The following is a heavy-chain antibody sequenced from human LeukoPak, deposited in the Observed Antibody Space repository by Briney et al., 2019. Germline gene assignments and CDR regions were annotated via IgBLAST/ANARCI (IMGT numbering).Heavy chain of an antibody. CDR2: VSHDGSQQ. V-gene: IGHV3-30*18. CDR3: AKETDASSSYNFHY. J-gene: IGHJ4*02. CDR1: GFSLSNFG. D-gene: IGHD3-22*01. Sequence: PGGSLRLSCAASGFSLSNFGMHWVRQAPGKGLEWVAIVSHDGSQQFYADSVKGRFTISRDNSQNTLHLQMSSLRVEDTGVYYCAKETDASSSYNFHYWGQGALVTVSS.